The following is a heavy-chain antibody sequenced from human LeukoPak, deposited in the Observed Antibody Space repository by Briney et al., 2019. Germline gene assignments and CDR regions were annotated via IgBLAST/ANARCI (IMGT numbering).Heavy chain of an antibody. CDR3: AYSANILPDY. CDR2: ISRSSTYI. D-gene: IGHD4-11*01. CDR1: EFTFSNSS. J-gene: IGHJ4*02. Sequence: GGSLRLSCAASEFTFSNSSMTWVRQAPGKGLEWVSSISRSSTYIYYADLVKGRFTIPRDNAKNSLYLQMGSLRAGDTAIYYCAYSANILPDYWGQGTLVTVSS. V-gene: IGHV3-21*01.